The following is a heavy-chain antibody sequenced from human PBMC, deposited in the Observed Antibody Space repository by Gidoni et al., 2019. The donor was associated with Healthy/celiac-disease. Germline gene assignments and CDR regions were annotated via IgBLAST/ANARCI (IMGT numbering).Heavy chain of an antibody. Sequence: QVQLVESGGGVVQPGRSLRLSCAASGFTFSSYAMHWVRQAPGKGLEWVAVISYDGSNKYYADSVKGRFTISRDNSKNTLYLQMNSLRAEDTAVYYCARALGFRELFAHYYYYGMDVWGQGTTVTVSS. CDR3: ARALGFRELFAHYYYYGMDV. CDR1: GFTFSSYA. CDR2: ISYDGSNK. J-gene: IGHJ6*02. D-gene: IGHD3-10*01. V-gene: IGHV3-30-3*01.